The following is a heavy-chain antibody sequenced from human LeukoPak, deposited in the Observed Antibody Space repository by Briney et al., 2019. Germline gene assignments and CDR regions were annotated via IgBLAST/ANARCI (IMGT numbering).Heavy chain of an antibody. CDR3: ARTSSSGLVGGYYFDY. Sequence: SETLSLTCTVSGGSMSSTGYYWGWIRQPPGKGLEWIGSIHHSGSTYYNPSLKSRVTISVDTSKNQFSLKLSSVTAADTAVYYCARTSSSGLVGGYYFDYWGQGTLVTVSS. CDR2: IHHSGST. V-gene: IGHV4-39*07. J-gene: IGHJ4*02. D-gene: IGHD6-19*01. CDR1: GGSMSSTGYY.